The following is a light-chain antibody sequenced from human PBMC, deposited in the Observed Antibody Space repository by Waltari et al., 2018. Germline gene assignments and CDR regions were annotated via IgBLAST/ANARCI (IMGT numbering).Light chain of an antibody. CDR3: QQYYRSRT. V-gene: IGKV4-1*01. J-gene: IGKJ1*01. Sequence: DIVMTQSPDSLAVSLGERATIDCKSSQSVFHRSDNKNSLAWYQHKPGQPPKLLFYWASTRESGVPDRFSASGSGTDFTLTINNLQAEDVAVYYCQQYYRSRTFGQGTKVEIK. CDR1: QSVFHRSDNKNS. CDR2: WAS.